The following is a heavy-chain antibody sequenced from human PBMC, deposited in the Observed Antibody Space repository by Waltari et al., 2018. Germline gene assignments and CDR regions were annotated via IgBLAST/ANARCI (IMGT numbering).Heavy chain of an antibody. CDR3: VRAQRGYGDV. CDR1: GFTFDDYS. CDR2: VNWNSGSI. Sequence: EVQLVESGGGLVQPGRSLRLSCVASGFTFDDYSMHWVRQAPGKGLEWVAGVNWNSGSIGYGDSVKGRFTISRDNARNSLYLQMSGLTSEDTALYYCVRAQRGYGDVWGQGTLVIVSS. D-gene: IGHD4-17*01. V-gene: IGHV3-9*01. J-gene: IGHJ4*02.